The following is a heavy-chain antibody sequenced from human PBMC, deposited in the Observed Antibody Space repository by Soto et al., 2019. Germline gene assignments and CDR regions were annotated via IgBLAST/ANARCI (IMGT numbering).Heavy chain of an antibody. Sequence: GGSLRLSCTTSGFTFGDYAMSWFRQAPGKGLEWVGYIRSNTYGGTTEYAASVKGRFTISRDDSKRVAHLQMNSLETEDTAVYFCARRKYLDYWGQGT. D-gene: IGHD6-6*01. V-gene: IGHV3-49*03. J-gene: IGHJ4*02. CDR3: ARRKYLDY. CDR1: GFTFGDYA. CDR2: IRSNTYGGTT.